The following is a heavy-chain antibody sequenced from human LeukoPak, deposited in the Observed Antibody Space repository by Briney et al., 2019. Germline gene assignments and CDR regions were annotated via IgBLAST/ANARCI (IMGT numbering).Heavy chain of an antibody. V-gene: IGHV4-34*01. CDR2: INHSGST. CDR3: ARGLDGYLDAFDI. D-gene: IGHD5-24*01. Sequence: SETLSLTCTVSGGSISSYYWSWIRQPPGKGLEWIGEINHSGSTNYNPSLKSRVTISVDTSKNQFSLKLSSVTAADTAVYYCARGLDGYLDAFDIWGQGTMVTVSS. CDR1: GGSISSYY. J-gene: IGHJ3*02.